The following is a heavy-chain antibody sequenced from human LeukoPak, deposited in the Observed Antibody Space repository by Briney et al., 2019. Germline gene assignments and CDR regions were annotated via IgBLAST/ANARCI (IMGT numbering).Heavy chain of an antibody. D-gene: IGHD1-26*01. Sequence: GESLKISFQGSGXSFTNYWIGWVRQLPGKGLEWMGIIHPRDSDTRYSPSFQGQVTISADKSISTAYLQWSSLKASDTAIYYCARALVGAATLSYWGQGTLVTVSS. CDR2: IHPRDSDT. V-gene: IGHV5-51*01. CDR1: GXSFTNYW. J-gene: IGHJ4*02. CDR3: ARALVGAATLSY.